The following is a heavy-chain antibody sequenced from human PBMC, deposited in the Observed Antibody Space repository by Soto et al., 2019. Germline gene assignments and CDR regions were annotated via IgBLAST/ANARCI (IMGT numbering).Heavy chain of an antibody. D-gene: IGHD3-3*01. CDR2: MNPNSGNT. CDR3: ARGLYYDFWSGYYRDY. V-gene: IGHV1-8*01. CDR1: GYTFTSYD. J-gene: IGHJ4*02. Sequence: ASVKVSCKASGYTFTSYDINWVRQATGQGLEWMGWMNPNSGNTGYAQKFQGRVTMTRNTSISTAYMELSSLRSEDTAVYYCARGLYYDFWSGYYRDYWGQGTLVTVSS.